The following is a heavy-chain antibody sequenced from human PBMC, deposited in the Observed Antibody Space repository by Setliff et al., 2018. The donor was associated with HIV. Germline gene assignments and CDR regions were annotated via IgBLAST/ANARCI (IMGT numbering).Heavy chain of an antibody. CDR3: AGGTGSYPKPFDP. V-gene: IGHV3-66*01. Sequence: GSLKISCSASGFSVTSNTMSWVRQAPGKGLQWVSLIYSGGGTYYANSVKGRFTISRDTSKNTLYLQMNSLRVEDTGVYYCAGGTGSYPKPFDPWGQGTLVTVSS. J-gene: IGHJ5*02. CDR1: GFSVTSNT. CDR2: IYSGGGT. D-gene: IGHD3-10*01.